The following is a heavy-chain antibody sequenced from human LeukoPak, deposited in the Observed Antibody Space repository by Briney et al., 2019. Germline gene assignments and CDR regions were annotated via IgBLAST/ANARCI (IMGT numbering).Heavy chain of an antibody. D-gene: IGHD3-10*01. CDR2: INPNSGGT. V-gene: IGHV1-2*04. CDR1: GYTFTGYY. Sequence: ASVKVSCTASGYTFTGYYMHWARQAPGQGLEWMGWINPNSGGTNYAQKFQGWVTMTRDTSISTAYMELSRLRSDDTAVYYCARGRGSPRNYYYYGMDVWGQGTTVTVSS. J-gene: IGHJ6*02. CDR3: ARGRGSPRNYYYYGMDV.